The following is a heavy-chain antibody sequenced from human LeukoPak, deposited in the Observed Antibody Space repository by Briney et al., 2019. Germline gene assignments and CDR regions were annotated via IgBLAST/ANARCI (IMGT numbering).Heavy chain of an antibody. CDR3: ARSIVGATFFRVGDYYFDY. V-gene: IGHV3-53*01. D-gene: IGHD1-26*01. CDR2: IYSDNT. CDR1: GFTVSSNS. Sequence: GGSLRLSCTVSGFTVSSNSMSWVRQAPGKGLEWVSFIYSDNTHYSDSVKGRFTISRDNSKNTLYLQMNSLRAEDTAVYYCARSIVGATFFRVGDYYFDYWGQGTLVTVSS. J-gene: IGHJ4*02.